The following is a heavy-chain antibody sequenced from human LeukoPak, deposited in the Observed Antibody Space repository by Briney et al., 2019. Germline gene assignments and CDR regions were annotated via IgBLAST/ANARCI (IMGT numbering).Heavy chain of an antibody. CDR1: GGSISNYY. Sequence: SETLSLTCTVSGGSISNYYWNWIRQPPGKGLEWIGSIYYSGSTNYNPSLKSRVTISVDTSKNQFSLKLSSVTAADTAVYYCARSLGQYTYSLLGYWGQGTLVTVSS. CDR3: ARSLGQYTYSLLGY. D-gene: IGHD5-18*01. CDR2: IYYSGST. V-gene: IGHV4-59*01. J-gene: IGHJ4*02.